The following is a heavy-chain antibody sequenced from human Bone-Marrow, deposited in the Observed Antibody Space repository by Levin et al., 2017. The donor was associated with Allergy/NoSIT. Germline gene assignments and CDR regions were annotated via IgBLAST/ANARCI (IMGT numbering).Heavy chain of an antibody. D-gene: IGHD6-6*01. Sequence: TGGSLRLSCAASGLIFSNYWMSWVRQAPGKGLEWVANIKQDGSEKWYVDSVKGRFTISRDNAKNSLYLQMNSLRGDDTAVYYCARDLGSSGDFGMDVWGRGTTVIVSS. CDR1: GLIFSNYW. CDR3: ARDLGSSGDFGMDV. J-gene: IGHJ6*02. V-gene: IGHV3-7*01. CDR2: IKQDGSEK.